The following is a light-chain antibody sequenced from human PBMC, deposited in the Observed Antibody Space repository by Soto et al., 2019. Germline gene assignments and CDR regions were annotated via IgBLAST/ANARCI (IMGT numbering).Light chain of an antibody. Sequence: QSVLTQPPSASGTPGQRVTISCSGSNSNIKSNTVNWYQQLPGTAPKLLIYSNNQRPSGVPDRFSGSKSGTSASLAISGLQSDDEADYYCAAWDDSLNGHVVFGGGTKLTVL. CDR2: SNN. CDR1: NSNIKSNT. V-gene: IGLV1-44*01. CDR3: AAWDDSLNGHVV. J-gene: IGLJ2*01.